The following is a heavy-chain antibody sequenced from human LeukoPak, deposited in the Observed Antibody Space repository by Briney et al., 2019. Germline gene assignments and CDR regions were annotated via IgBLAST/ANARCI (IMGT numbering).Heavy chain of an antibody. Sequence: ASVKVSCKASGYPFSSHFLNWVRQAPGQGLEWMGNIDTTTGNPRYAQDFTGRFVFSLDTSVGTAYLQITSLKADDTAAYYCVRGTPTPGMDYWGQGTQVTVSS. CDR2: IDTTTGNP. CDR1: GYPFSSHF. J-gene: IGHJ4*02. V-gene: IGHV7-4-1*02. CDR3: VRGTPTPGMDY. D-gene: IGHD3-10*01.